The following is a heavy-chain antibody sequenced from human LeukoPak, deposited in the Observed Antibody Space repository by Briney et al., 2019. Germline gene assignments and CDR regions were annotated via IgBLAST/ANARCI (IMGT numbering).Heavy chain of an antibody. D-gene: IGHD1-26*01. CDR3: ATRRSGSHPYY. Sequence: PSETLSLTCAVYGGSFSGYYWEWIRQPPGKGLEWVGSIFYSGSTHYNPSLKSRVTMSVDTSKNQFSLRLSSVTATDTAVYYCATRRSGSHPYYWGQGTLVAVSS. CDR2: IFYSGST. CDR1: GGSFSGYY. J-gene: IGHJ4*02. V-gene: IGHV4-34*12.